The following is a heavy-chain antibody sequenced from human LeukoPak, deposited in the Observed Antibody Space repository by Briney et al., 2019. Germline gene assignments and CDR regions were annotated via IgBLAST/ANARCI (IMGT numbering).Heavy chain of an antibody. V-gene: IGHV4-4*07. Sequence: SETLSLTCTVSGGSISSYYWSWIRQPAGKGLEWIGRIYTCGSTNYNPSLKSRVTMSVDTSKNQFSLKLSSVTAADTAVYYCARDRGIAVAGPSYYFDYWGQGTLVTVSS. D-gene: IGHD6-19*01. CDR1: GGSISSYY. J-gene: IGHJ4*02. CDR2: IYTCGST. CDR3: ARDRGIAVAGPSYYFDY.